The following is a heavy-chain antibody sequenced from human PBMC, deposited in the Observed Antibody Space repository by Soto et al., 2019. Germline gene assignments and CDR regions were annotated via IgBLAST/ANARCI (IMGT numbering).Heavy chain of an antibody. CDR1: GYPFTGPY. V-gene: IGHV1-2*02. CDR2: INPSSGGT. J-gene: IGHJ6*02. Sequence: QAQLVQSGTKVKKPGASVKVSCKASGYPFTGPYIYWVRQAHGQGLEWMGWINPSSGGTEFAEKFQGRVTVTGDTSIMTGFLELNSVTSDDTGVYFCARDFRTDRHGVYVWGQGTAVTVSS. CDR3: ARDFRTDRHGVYV.